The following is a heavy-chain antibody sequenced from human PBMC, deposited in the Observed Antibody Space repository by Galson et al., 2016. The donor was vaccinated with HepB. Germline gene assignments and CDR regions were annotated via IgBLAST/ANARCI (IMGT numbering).Heavy chain of an antibody. J-gene: IGHJ4*02. CDR2: IDWDDEK. V-gene: IGHV2-70*04. CDR3: ARTPDSSDSLAFDY. D-gene: IGHD2-15*01. Sequence: PALVKPTQALTLTCTSSGFSLSTTSPMRVSWIRQPPGKALEWLARIDWDDEKVYNTALKTRLTIAKDPSKKQVVLTMTNIDPVDTATYYCARTPDSSDSLAFDYWGQGILVTVSS. CDR1: GFSLSTTSPMR.